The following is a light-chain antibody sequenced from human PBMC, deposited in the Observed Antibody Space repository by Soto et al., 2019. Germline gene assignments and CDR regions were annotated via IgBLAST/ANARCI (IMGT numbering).Light chain of an antibody. V-gene: IGLV2-23*02. CDR2: EVS. J-gene: IGLJ1*01. CDR1: SSDVGSYNL. Sequence: QSVLTQPASGSGSPGQSITISCTGTSSDVGSYNLVSWYQQHPGKAPKLMIYEVSKRPSGVSNRFSGSKSGNTASLTTSGLQAEDEADYYCCSYAGSSTVFGTGTKVTVL. CDR3: CSYAGSSTV.